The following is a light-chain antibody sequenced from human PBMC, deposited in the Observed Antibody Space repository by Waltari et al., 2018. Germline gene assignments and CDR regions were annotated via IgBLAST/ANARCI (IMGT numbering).Light chain of an antibody. V-gene: IGLV2-8*01. CDR3: SSCADTHRLI. CDR2: EVS. J-gene: IGLJ2*01. Sequence: QSALTQPPSASGSPGQSVTISCTGTSSDVGSYNYVSWYQQYPGKTPKLMIYEVSKRPSGVPDRFSGSKSGNTASLTVSGLQAEDEADYYCSSCADTHRLIFGGGTKLTVL. CDR1: SSDVGSYNY.